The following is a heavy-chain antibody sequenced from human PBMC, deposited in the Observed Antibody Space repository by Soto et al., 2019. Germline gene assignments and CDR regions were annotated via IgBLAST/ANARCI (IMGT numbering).Heavy chain of an antibody. Sequence: QVQLVQSGAAVKKPGSSVKVSCKASGGTFSSYAISWVRQAPGQGLEWMGGLIPVFGTANYAQKLQGRVTNTADEAKSKAHMGLSSLCSDDTAVYYGAIASGYYVVPTHYDYYGMYVWGQVTTVIFS. CDR1: GGTFSSYA. CDR3: AIASGYYVVPTHYDYYGMYV. V-gene: IGHV1-69*12. D-gene: IGHD3-3*01. J-gene: IGHJ6*02. CDR2: LIPVFGTA.